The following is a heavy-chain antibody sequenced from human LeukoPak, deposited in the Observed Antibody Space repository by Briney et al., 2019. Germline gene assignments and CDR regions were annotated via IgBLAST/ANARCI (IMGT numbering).Heavy chain of an antibody. CDR2: INPSGGST. D-gene: IGHD6-19*01. V-gene: IGHV1-46*01. Sequence: ASVKVSCKASGYTFTSYYMHWVRQAPGQGLERMGIINPSGGSTSYAQKFQGRVTMTRDMSTSTVYMELSSLRSEDTAVYYCARGVGGWPPMKYYFDYWGQGTLVTVSS. CDR3: ARGVGGWPPMKYYFDY. CDR1: GYTFTSYY. J-gene: IGHJ4*02.